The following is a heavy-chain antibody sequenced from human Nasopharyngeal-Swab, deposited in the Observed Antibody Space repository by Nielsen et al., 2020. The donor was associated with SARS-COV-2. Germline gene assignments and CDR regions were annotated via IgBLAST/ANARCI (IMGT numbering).Heavy chain of an antibody. CDR3: ARCITVIQGGPYYYYFGMDV. CDR2: IYYSGST. D-gene: IGHD3-10*01. V-gene: IGHV4-59*01. Sequence: WIRQPPGKGLEWIGYIYYSGSTYYNPSLRSRVTISVDTSKNQFSLKLNSVTAADTAVSYCARCITVIQGGPYYYYFGMDVWGQGTTVTVSS. J-gene: IGHJ6*02.